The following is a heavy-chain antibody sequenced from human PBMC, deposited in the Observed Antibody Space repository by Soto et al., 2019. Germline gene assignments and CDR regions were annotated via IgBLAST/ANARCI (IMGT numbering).Heavy chain of an antibody. V-gene: IGHV3-23*01. D-gene: IGHD5-12*01. CDR3: AKDLKWLPDGYYFDY. CDR2: ISGSGGST. Sequence: GGSLRLSCAASGFTFSSYAMSWVRQAPGKGLKWVSAISGSGGSTYYADSVKGRFTISRDNSNNTLYLQMNSLRAEDTSLYYCAKDLKWLPDGYYFDYWGQGTLVTVSS. CDR1: GFTFSSYA. J-gene: IGHJ4*02.